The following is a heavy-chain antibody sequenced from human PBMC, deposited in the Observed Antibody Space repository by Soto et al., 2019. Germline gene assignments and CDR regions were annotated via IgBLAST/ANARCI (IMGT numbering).Heavy chain of an antibody. Sequence: WGSLSLSCAASEFPLITYGMTWVRQAPGKGLEWVSAITGTGGKTYYVDSVKGRFTISRDNSKNTLYLQMNSLRAEDTAVYYCARSPAGYSYGYGADSWGQGTLVTVSS. CDR1: EFPLITYG. CDR2: ITGTGGKT. CDR3: ARSPAGYSYGYGADS. D-gene: IGHD5-18*01. J-gene: IGHJ4*02. V-gene: IGHV3-23*01.